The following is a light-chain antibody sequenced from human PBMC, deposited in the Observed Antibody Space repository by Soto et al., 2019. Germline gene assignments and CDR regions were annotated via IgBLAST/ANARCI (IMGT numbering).Light chain of an antibody. J-gene: IGKJ2*03. Sequence: DIQLTQSPSSLSVSVGDRVTITCRASQSISGFLHWYHQKPGNAPKLLIDGASTLQSGVPSRFSGSGSGTDFTLTISSLEHEDFATYFCQQCHSAPYRYGQGTKLDIK. CDR3: QQCHSAPYR. CDR1: QSISGF. CDR2: GAS. V-gene: IGKV1-39*01.